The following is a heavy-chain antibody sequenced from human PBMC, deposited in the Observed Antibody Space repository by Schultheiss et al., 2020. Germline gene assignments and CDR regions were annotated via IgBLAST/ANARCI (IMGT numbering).Heavy chain of an antibody. CDR1: GYTFTTYW. CDR2: INPGDSDT. Sequence: GGSLRLSCRGSGYTFTTYWIAWVRQMPGKGLEWMGIINPGDSDTRYSPSFQGQVTISADKSSSTTYLQWSSLKASDTAMYYCARGWELSYWGQGTLVTVSS. CDR3: ARGWELSY. V-gene: IGHV5-51*01. D-gene: IGHD1-26*01. J-gene: IGHJ4*02.